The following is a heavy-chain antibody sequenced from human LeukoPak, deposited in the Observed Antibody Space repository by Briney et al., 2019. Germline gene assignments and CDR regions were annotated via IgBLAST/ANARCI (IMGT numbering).Heavy chain of an antibody. CDR2: ISSSSTYI. J-gene: IGHJ4*02. D-gene: IGHD2-2*02. CDR1: GFTFSSYS. Sequence: GGSLRLSCAASGFTFSSYSMNWVRQAPGKGLEWVSSISSSSTYIYYADSVKGRFTISRDNARNSLYLQMNSLRAEDTAVYYCARDLYCSRSNCYTVDYWGQGTLVTVSS. CDR3: ARDLYCSRSNCYTVDY. V-gene: IGHV3-21*01.